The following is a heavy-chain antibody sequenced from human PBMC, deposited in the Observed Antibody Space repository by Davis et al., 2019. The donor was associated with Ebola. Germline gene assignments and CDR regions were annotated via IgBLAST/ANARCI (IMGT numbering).Heavy chain of an antibody. V-gene: IGHV3-33*01. D-gene: IGHD2-8*02. CDR3: AREGYCTGGVCPLYYYGMDV. CDR2: IWYDGSNK. J-gene: IGHJ6*02. Sequence: GGSLRLSCAASGFTFSSYGMHWVRQAPGKGLEWVAVIWYDGSNKYYADSVKGRFTISRDNSKNTLYLQMNSLRAEDTAVYYCAREGYCTGGVCPLYYYGMDVWGQGTTVTVSS. CDR1: GFTFSSYG.